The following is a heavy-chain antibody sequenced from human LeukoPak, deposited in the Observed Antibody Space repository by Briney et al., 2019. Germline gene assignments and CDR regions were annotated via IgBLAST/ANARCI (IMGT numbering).Heavy chain of an antibody. CDR3: AKDGYYGSGSSFNWFDP. V-gene: IGHV3-23*01. Sequence: GGSLRLSCAASGFTFSGYAMSWVRQAPGKGLEWVSAISGSGGSTYYADSVKGRFTISRDNSKNTLYLQMNSLRAEDTAVYYCAKDGYYGSGSSFNWFDPWGQGPLVTVCS. J-gene: IGHJ5*02. D-gene: IGHD3-10*01. CDR2: ISGSGGST. CDR1: GFTFSGYA.